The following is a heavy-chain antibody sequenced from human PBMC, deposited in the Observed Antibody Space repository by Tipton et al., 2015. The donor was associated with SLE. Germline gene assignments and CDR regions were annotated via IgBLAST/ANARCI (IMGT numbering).Heavy chain of an antibody. D-gene: IGHD3-10*01. J-gene: IGHJ4*02. V-gene: IGHV4-34*01. CDR3: ARGGKSESGARPLDY. CDR1: GGSFSGYY. CDR2: INHSGST. Sequence: TLSLTCAVYGGSFSGYYWSWIRQPPGKGLEWIGEINHSGSTNYNPSLKSRVTISVDTSKNQFSLKLSSVTAADTAVYYCARGGKSESGARPLDYWGQGTLVTVSS.